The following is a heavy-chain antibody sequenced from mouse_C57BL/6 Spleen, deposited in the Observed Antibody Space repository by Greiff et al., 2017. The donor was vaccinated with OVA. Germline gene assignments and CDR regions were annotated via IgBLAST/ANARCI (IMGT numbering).Heavy chain of an antibody. V-gene: IGHV5-4*01. D-gene: IGHD2-3*01. CDR2: ISAGGSYT. CDR1: GFTFSSYA. CDR3: ARVDGYSYFDY. Sequence: EVQVVESGGGLVKPGGSLKLSCAASGFTFSSYAMSWVRQTPEKRLEWVATISAGGSYTYYPDKVKGRFTIARDKSKNNLYLQLSHLKSEDTAIYYCARVDGYSYFDYWGQGTTLTVSS. J-gene: IGHJ2*01.